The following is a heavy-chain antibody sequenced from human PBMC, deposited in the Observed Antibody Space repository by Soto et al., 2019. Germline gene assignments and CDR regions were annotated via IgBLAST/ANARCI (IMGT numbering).Heavy chain of an antibody. V-gene: IGHV3-33*01. CDR3: AREDGWFGELSPYYYGMDV. CDR1: GFTFSSYG. CDR2: IWYDGSNK. Sequence: QVQLVESGGGVVQPGRSLRLSCAASGFTFSSYGMHWVRQAPGKGLECVAVIWYDGSNKYYADSVKGRFTISRDNSKNTLYLKMTSLRAEDTAVYYCAREDGWFGELSPYYYGMDVWGQGTTVTVSS. J-gene: IGHJ6*02. D-gene: IGHD3-10*01.